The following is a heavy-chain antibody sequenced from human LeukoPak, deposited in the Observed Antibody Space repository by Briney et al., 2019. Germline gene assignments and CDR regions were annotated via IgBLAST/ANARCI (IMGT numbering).Heavy chain of an antibody. D-gene: IGHD4-17*01. Sequence: SETLSLTCTVPGGSISGSDYYWGWIRQPPGKGLEWIGSMYYSGTTYYHPSLTSRVAISVDTSKNQFSLKLSSVTAADTAVYYCARSGTVTTWNYWGQGTLVTVSS. J-gene: IGHJ4*02. CDR3: ARSGTVTTWNY. CDR2: MYYSGTT. V-gene: IGHV4-39*07. CDR1: GGSISGSDYY.